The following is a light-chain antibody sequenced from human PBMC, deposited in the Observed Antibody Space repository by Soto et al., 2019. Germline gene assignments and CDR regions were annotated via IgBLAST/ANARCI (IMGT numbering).Light chain of an antibody. CDR2: DVR. V-gene: IGLV2-14*01. J-gene: IGLJ1*01. CDR1: SSDVGGYSY. Sequence: QSALTQPASVSGSPGQSIAISCTGTSSDVGGYSYVSWYQQQPGKAPTLVISDVRTRPSGVSDRFSGSKSGNTASLTISGLQTEDEADYYCASYTTSSTYVFGTGTKLTVL. CDR3: ASYTTSSTYV.